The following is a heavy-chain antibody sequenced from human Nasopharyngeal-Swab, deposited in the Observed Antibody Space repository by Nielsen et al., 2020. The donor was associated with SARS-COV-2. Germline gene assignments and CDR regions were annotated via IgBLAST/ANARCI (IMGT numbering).Heavy chain of an antibody. CDR1: GYTFTGYY. J-gene: IGHJ5*02. CDR3: ARDRRDSSGTHNWFDP. Sequence: ASVKVSCKASGYTFTGYYMHWVRQAPGQGLEWMGWINPNSGGTNYAQKLQGWVTMTRDTSISTAYMELSRLRSDDTAVYYCARDRRDSSGTHNWFDPWGQGTLVTVSS. V-gene: IGHV1-2*04. D-gene: IGHD6-19*01. CDR2: INPNSGGT.